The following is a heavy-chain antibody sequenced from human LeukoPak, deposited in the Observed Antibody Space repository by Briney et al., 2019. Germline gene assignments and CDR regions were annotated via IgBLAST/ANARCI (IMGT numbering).Heavy chain of an antibody. D-gene: IGHD2-15*01. CDR2: IHYSGNT. Sequence: SETLSLTCTVSGGSISSYYWTWIRQPPGKGLEWIGYIHYSGNTNNNPSLKSRVTISLATSKNQFSLQLRSVTAADTAVYYCARRARATGGGDYFDYWGQGTLVTVSS. CDR3: ARRARATGGGDYFDY. J-gene: IGHJ4*02. CDR1: GGSISSYY. V-gene: IGHV4-59*08.